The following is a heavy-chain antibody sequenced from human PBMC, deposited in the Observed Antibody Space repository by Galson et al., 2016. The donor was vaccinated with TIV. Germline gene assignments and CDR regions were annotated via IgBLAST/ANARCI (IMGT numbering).Heavy chain of an antibody. D-gene: IGHD6-13*01. CDR2: IYSSGNT. J-gene: IGHJ4*02. V-gene: IGHV4-4*07. CDR1: GGSLSSYY. Sequence: LSLTCTVSGGSLSSYYWSWIRQPAGKGLEWIGRIYSSGNTNYNPSLKSRVTMSVDTSKNQFSLTLTSVTAAATAVYYCARASSSPTRFDWGQGTLVTVSS. CDR3: ARASSSPTRFD.